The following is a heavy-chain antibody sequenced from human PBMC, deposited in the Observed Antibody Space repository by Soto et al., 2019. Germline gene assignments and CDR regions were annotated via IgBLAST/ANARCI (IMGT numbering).Heavy chain of an antibody. Sequence: EVQLLESGGGLVQPGGSLRLSCAASAFTFTNDAMSWVRQAPGKGLEWVSSISGSGGSTYYADSVQGRFTISRDNSNNTLYLQMVSLRAEDTAVYFCARRGHSTSWYWFDPWGQGTQVIGSS. CDR1: AFTFTNDA. D-gene: IGHD6-13*01. J-gene: IGHJ5*02. CDR3: ARRGHSTSWYWFDP. V-gene: IGHV3-23*01. CDR2: ISGSGGST.